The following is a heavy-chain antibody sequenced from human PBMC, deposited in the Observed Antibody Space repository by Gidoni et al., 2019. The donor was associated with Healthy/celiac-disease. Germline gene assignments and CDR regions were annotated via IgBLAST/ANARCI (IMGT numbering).Heavy chain of an antibody. J-gene: IGHJ4*02. V-gene: IGHV3-30*18. CDR3: AKGPAPSAQYCSSTSCSYPLD. D-gene: IGHD2-2*01. CDR2: ISYDGSNK. CDR1: GFPFSSYG. Sequence: QVQLVESGGGVVQPGRSLRLSFAASGFPFSSYGMPWGRQAPGKGLEGVAVISYDGSNKYYADSVKGRFTISRDNSKNTLYLQMNSLRAEDTAVYYCAKGPAPSAQYCSSTSCSYPLDWGQGTLVTVSS.